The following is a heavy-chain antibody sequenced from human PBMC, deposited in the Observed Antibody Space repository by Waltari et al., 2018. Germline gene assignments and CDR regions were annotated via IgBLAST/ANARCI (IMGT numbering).Heavy chain of an antibody. CDR2: IRNDGSKK. Sequence: QVQLVESGGGVVQPGRSLRLSCAASGFTFSSYGMHWVRQAPDKGLGRLAIIRNDGSKKYYADSMKGRFTISKDNSNNTLYLQMNSLRAEDTAVYYCARTGNGHSSGWYSGDYWGQGTLVTVSS. D-gene: IGHD6-19*01. CDR3: ARTGNGHSSGWYSGDY. V-gene: IGHV3-33*01. CDR1: GFTFSSYG. J-gene: IGHJ4*02.